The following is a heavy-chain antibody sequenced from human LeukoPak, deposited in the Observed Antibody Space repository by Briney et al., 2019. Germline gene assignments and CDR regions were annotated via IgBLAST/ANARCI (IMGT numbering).Heavy chain of an antibody. V-gene: IGHV3-48*01. CDR2: ISSSSSTI. J-gene: IGHJ4*02. CDR3: TRGGSYSLAIGY. Sequence: GGSLRLSCAASGFTFSDYSMNWVRQAPEKGLEWVSYISSSSSTIYYADSVKGRFTISRDNAKNSLYLQMNSLRAEDTAVYFRTRGGSYSLAIGYWGQGTLVTVSS. D-gene: IGHD1-26*01. CDR1: GFTFSDYS.